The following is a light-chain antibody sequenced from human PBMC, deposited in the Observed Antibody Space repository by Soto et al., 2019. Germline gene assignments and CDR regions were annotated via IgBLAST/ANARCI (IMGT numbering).Light chain of an antibody. J-gene: IGKJ3*01. CDR3: HRYGPPPFP. Sequence: EIVLTQSPGTLSLSPGESATLSCKASESIYINSFAWYYQKPGQPPRLLIYGASTRATGIPDRFSGSGSGTDFVLSTYRRKVEDSEKYFCHRYGPPPFPFGPGTRVDIK. CDR2: GAS. V-gene: IGKV3-20*01. CDR1: ESIYINS.